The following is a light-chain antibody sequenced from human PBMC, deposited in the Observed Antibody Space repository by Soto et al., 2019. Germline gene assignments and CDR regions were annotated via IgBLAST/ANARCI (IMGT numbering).Light chain of an antibody. Sequence: QSVLTPPPSASVTPWQRVTISCSGSTPNIGSNSVSWYRQLPGTAPKLLIYSHNQRPSGVPDRFSGSKSGTSASLAISGLQSEDEADYYCSTWDDSLNGPVFGGGTKVTVL. CDR3: STWDDSLNGPV. V-gene: IGLV1-44*01. CDR2: SHN. J-gene: IGLJ3*02. CDR1: TPNIGSNS.